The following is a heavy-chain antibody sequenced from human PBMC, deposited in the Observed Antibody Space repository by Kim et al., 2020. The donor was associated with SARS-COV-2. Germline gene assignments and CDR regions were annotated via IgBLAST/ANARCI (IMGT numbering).Heavy chain of an antibody. J-gene: IGHJ6*02. CDR2: INSDGSST. Sequence: GGSLRLSCAASGFTFSSYWMHWVRQAPGKGLVWVSRINSDGSSTSYADSVKGRFTISRDNAKNTLYLQMNSLRAEDTAVYYCARGSTYYDILTGYYTGHYYYGMDVWGQGTTVTVSS. CDR1: GFTFSSYW. CDR3: ARGSTYYDILTGYYTGHYYYGMDV. D-gene: IGHD3-9*01. V-gene: IGHV3-74*01.